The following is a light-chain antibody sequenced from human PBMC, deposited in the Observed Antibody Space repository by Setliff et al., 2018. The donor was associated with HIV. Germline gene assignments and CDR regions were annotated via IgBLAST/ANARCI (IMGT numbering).Light chain of an antibody. CDR3: SSYTSSSTFYV. CDR1: SSDVGGYNY. Sequence: QSALAQPASVSESPGQSITISCTGTSSDVGGYNYVSWYQQHPGKAPKFMIYDVSNRPSGVSNRFSGSKSGNTASLTISGLQAEDEADYYCSSYTSSSTFYVFGTGTRSPS. CDR2: DVS. J-gene: IGLJ1*01. V-gene: IGLV2-14*03.